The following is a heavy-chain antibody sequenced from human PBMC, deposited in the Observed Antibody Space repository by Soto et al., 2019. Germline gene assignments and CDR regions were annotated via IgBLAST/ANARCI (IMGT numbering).Heavy chain of an antibody. D-gene: IGHD3-3*01. V-gene: IGHV4-61*08. CDR2: IYYSGST. CDR3: ARGHYDFWSGYPLYYYYYYGMDV. J-gene: IGHJ6*02. CDR1: GGTIGSGGDY. Sequence: SETKSLTCTVSGGTIGSGGDYWIWKSKNPGKGLEWIGYIYYSGSTNYNPSLKSRVTISVDTSKNQFSLKLSSVTAADTAVYYCARGHYDFWSGYPLYYYYYYGMDVWGQGTTVTVSS.